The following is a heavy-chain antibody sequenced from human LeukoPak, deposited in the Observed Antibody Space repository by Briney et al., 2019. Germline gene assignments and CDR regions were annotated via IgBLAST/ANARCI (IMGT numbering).Heavy chain of an antibody. J-gene: IGHJ4*02. Sequence: PSETLSLTCTVSGGSIRSYYWSWIRQPPGKGLEWIGYIYYRSTNYNPSLKSRVTISIDTSKNQLSLKLSSVTAADTAVYYCARHYDNDGYNYAHFDYWGQGTLVTVSS. V-gene: IGHV4-59*08. CDR3: ARHYDNDGYNYAHFDY. CDR2: IYYRST. CDR1: GGSIRSYY. D-gene: IGHD3-22*01.